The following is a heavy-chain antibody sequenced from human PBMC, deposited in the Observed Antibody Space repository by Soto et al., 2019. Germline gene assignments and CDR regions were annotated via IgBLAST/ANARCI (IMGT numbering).Heavy chain of an antibody. D-gene: IGHD3-10*01. CDR3: GRPHSGSYYKIRYYYYMDV. V-gene: IGHV4-34*01. J-gene: IGHJ6*03. CDR1: GGSFSGYY. CDR2: INHSGST. Sequence: SETLSLTCAVYGGSFSGYYWSWIRQPPGKGLEWIGEINHSGSTNYNPSLKSRVTISVDTSKNQFSLKLSSVTAADTAVYYCGRPHSGSYYKIRYYYYMDVWGKGTTVTVSS.